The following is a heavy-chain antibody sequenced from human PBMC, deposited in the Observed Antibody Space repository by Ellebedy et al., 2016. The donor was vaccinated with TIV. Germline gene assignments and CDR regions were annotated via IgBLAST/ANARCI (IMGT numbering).Heavy chain of an antibody. V-gene: IGHV4-34*01. J-gene: IGHJ5*02. CDR1: GGTFSGYY. Sequence: MPGGSLRLPCAVHGGTFSGYYWSWIRQPPGKGLEWIGESNHSGRTNYNPSLKSRITISVYTSKNQISLKLTSGTVADTAVYYCAGGSGYGDYNWFDPWGQGTLVSVSS. CDR2: SNHSGRT. D-gene: IGHD4-17*01. CDR3: AGGSGYGDYNWFDP.